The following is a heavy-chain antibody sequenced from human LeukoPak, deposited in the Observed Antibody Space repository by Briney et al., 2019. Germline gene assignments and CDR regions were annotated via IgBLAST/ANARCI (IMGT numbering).Heavy chain of an antibody. CDR2: IHRSDGSA. CDR1: GVTFSGSA. V-gene: IGHV3-23*01. Sequence: QSGGSLRLSCAASGVTFSGSAMSWVRQVSGKGLEWVSTIHRSDGSAYYADSVKGRFTISRDYSKNTLYLQMSSLRADDTAIYYCAAGDEYPWGRFDYWGQGTLVTVSS. J-gene: IGHJ4*02. D-gene: IGHD3-16*01. CDR3: AAGDEYPWGRFDY.